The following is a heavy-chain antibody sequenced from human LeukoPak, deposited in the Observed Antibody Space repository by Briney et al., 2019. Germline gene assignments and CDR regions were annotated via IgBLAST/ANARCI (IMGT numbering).Heavy chain of an antibody. CDR3: AREGITMVRGVITPSFLGYGMDV. J-gene: IGHJ6*02. D-gene: IGHD3-10*01. V-gene: IGHV3-15*01. Sequence: KTGGSLRLSCAASGLTLSNAWMSWVRQAPGKGLEWVGRIKRKVEGETTDYAAPVKGRFTISRDDSKNTVYLQMNSLKTEDTAVYYCAREGITMVRGVITPSFLGYGMDVWGQGTTVTVSS. CDR2: IKRKVEGETT. CDR1: GLTLSNAW.